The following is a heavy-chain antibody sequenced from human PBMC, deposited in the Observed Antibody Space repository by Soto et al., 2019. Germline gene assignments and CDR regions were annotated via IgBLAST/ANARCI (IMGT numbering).Heavy chain of an antibody. CDR3: AHRRKAQIVATVFEY. CDR1: GFSVISSGEG. D-gene: IGHD5-12*01. J-gene: IGHJ4*02. Sequence: QITLKESGPTLVKPTQTLTLTCTFSGFSVISSGEGVGFIRQPPGKALEWLALIYWDDDKRYSPSLKSRLTITKDTSKNQVVLTMTNMDPVDTATYYCAHRRKAQIVATVFEYWGQGTLVTVSS. V-gene: IGHV2-5*02. CDR2: IYWDDDK.